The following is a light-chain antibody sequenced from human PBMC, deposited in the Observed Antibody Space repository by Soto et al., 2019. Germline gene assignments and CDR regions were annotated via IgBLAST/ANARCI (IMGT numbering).Light chain of an antibody. Sequence: QSALTQPRSVSGSPGQSVTISCTGTSSDVGGYNYVSWYQQHPGKAPKLMIYDVSKRPSGVPDRFSGSKSGNTASLNISGLQAEDDSDYYCCSYAGSYYVFGTGTKLTVL. CDR3: CSYAGSYYV. CDR1: SSDVGGYNY. J-gene: IGLJ1*01. CDR2: DVS. V-gene: IGLV2-11*01.